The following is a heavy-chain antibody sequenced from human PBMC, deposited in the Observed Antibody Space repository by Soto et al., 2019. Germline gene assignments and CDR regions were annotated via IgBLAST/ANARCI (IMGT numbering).Heavy chain of an antibody. CDR3: ARDEKYSCSGCGGCYYFDY. CDR1: GYTFTRYG. Sequence: QVQLVQSGAEVKKPGASVKVSCKASGYTFTRYGISWVRQAPGQGLEWMGWISASNGNRNSARDLQDRITMTTDTSTSTAYMELRTLRSDDTAIYYCARDEKYSCSGCGGCYYFDYWGQGTLVTVSS. CDR2: ISASNGNR. J-gene: IGHJ4*02. D-gene: IGHD2-15*01. V-gene: IGHV1-18*01.